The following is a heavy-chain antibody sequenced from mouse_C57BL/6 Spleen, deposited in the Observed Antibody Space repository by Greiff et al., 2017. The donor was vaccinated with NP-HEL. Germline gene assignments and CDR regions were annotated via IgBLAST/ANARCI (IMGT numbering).Heavy chain of an antibody. D-gene: IGHD2-2*01. CDR3: ARWVGGYDGGYAMDY. CDR2: IDPSDSYT. V-gene: IGHV1-69*01. CDR1: GYTFTSYW. Sequence: VQLQQPGAELVMPGASVKLSCKASGYTFTSYWMHWVKQRPGQGLEWIGEIDPSDSYTNYNQKFKGKSTLTVDKSSSTAYMQLSSLTSEDSAVYYCARWVGGYDGGYAMDYWGQGTSVTVSS. J-gene: IGHJ4*01.